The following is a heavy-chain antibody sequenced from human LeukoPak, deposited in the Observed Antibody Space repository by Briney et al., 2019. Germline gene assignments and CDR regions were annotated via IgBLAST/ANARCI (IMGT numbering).Heavy chain of an antibody. Sequence: ASVKVSFTASGGTFSSYAISWVRQAPGQGLEWMGGIIPIFGTANYAQKFQGRVTITADESTSTAYMELSSLRSEDTAVYYCATAGSGTTYYYDSSGYSKYFQHWGQGTLVTVSS. CDR1: GGTFSSYA. CDR3: ATAGSGTTYYYDSSGYSKYFQH. D-gene: IGHD3-22*01. CDR2: IIPIFGTA. V-gene: IGHV1-69*13. J-gene: IGHJ1*01.